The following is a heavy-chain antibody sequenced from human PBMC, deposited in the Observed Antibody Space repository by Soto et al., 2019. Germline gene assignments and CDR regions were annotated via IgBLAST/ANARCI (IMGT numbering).Heavy chain of an antibody. Sequence: ASVKVSCKASGYTFTSYGISWVRQAPGQGLEWMGWISAYNGNTNYAQKLQGRVTMTTDTSTSKAYMELRSLRSDDTAVYYCARDLRTYYDFWSGHIRPGIFDYWGQGTLVTVSS. D-gene: IGHD3-3*01. CDR1: GYTFTSYG. CDR2: ISAYNGNT. CDR3: ARDLRTYYDFWSGHIRPGIFDY. J-gene: IGHJ4*02. V-gene: IGHV1-18*01.